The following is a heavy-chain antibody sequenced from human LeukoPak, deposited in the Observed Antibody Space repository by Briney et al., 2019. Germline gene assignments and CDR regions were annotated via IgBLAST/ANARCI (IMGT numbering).Heavy chain of an antibody. CDR1: GYSISSGYY. V-gene: IGHV4-38-2*02. J-gene: IGHJ1*01. Sequence: SETLSLTCTVSGYSISSGYYWGWIRQPPGKGLEWIGSIYHSGSTYYNPSLKSRVTISVDTSKNQFSLKLSSVTAADTAVYYCARGDGIAAGGILAEYFQHWGQGTLVTVSS. CDR2: IYHSGST. D-gene: IGHD6-13*01. CDR3: ARGDGIAAGGILAEYFQH.